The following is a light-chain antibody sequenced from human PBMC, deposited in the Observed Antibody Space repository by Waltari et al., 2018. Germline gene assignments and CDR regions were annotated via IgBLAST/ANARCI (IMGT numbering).Light chain of an antibody. CDR1: ASNIGGDL. CDR3: ASWDDSLNGHWV. Sequence: QSVLTQPPSASGTTRQRVTVSCSESASNIGGDLVTWYQQLPGKAPKLLIYRSDQRPSGVPDRFSASKTGTSASLAISGLQSEDEADYCCASWDDSLNGHWVFGGGTKVTVL. J-gene: IGLJ3*02. V-gene: IGLV1-44*01. CDR2: RSD.